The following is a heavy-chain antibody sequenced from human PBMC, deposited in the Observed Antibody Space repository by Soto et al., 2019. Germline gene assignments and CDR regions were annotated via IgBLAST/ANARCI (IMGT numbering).Heavy chain of an antibody. CDR1: GDTFSGYT. Sequence: QVQLVQSGAEVKKPGSSVKVSCKSSGDTFSGYTISWVRQAPGQGLEWMGRIVPILRMADYAQKFQGRVTITADRSTSTAYMELSSLRSEDTAVYYCARVKDTANDYWGQGTLVTVSS. CDR3: ARVKDTANDY. V-gene: IGHV1-69*02. CDR2: IVPILRMA. J-gene: IGHJ4*02. D-gene: IGHD5-18*01.